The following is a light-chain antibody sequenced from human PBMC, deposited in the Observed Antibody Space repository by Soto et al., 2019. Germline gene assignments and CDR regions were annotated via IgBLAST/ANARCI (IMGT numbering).Light chain of an antibody. V-gene: IGLV3-9*01. CDR1: NIGSKN. J-gene: IGLJ2*01. CDR2: SDN. Sequence: SYELTLPLSVSVALGQTARITCGGNNIGSKNVHWYQQRPGQAPVLVIYSDNNRPSGIPERFSGSNSGNTATLTISRAQAGDEADYYCQVWDSRHVVFGGRTKLTVL. CDR3: QVWDSRHVV.